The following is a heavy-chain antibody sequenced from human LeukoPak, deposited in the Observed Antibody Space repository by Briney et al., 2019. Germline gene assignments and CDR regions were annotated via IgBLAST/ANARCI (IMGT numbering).Heavy chain of an antibody. V-gene: IGHV4-34*01. D-gene: IGHD2-15*01. CDR2: INHSGST. Sequence: PSQTLSLTCAVYGGSFSGYYWSWIRQPPGKGLEWTGEINHSGSTNYNPSLKSRVTISVDTSKNQFSLKLSSVTAADTAVYYCARGRYGYCSGGSCYSRGDYYYGMDVWGKGTTVTVSS. J-gene: IGHJ6*04. CDR3: ARGRYGYCSGGSCYSRGDYYYGMDV. CDR1: GGSFSGYY.